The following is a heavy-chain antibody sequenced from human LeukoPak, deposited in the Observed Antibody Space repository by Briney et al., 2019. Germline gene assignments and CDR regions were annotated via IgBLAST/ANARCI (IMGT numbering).Heavy chain of an antibody. CDR1: GFTFSSYG. D-gene: IGHD2-2*01. Sequence: GGSLRLSCAASGFTFSSYGMHWVRQAPGKGLEWVAGIWYDGSNKYYADSVKGRFTISRDNSKNTLYLQMNSLRAEDTAVYYCAREGIVVVPAAPVAYYYYGMDVWGKGTTVTVSS. CDR3: AREGIVVVPAAPVAYYYYGMDV. J-gene: IGHJ6*04. V-gene: IGHV3-33*01. CDR2: IWYDGSNK.